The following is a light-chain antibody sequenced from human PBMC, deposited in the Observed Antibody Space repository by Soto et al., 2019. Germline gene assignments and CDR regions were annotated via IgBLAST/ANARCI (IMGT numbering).Light chain of an antibody. CDR2: EVS. Sequence: QSALTQPASVSGSPGQSITISCTGTSSDVGAYNYVSWYQQHPGKAPNLMIYEVSNRPSGVSNRFSGSKSGNTASLTISGLQAEDEADYYCSSYTSSSTGVFGGGTKLTVL. J-gene: IGLJ3*02. CDR1: SSDVGAYNY. V-gene: IGLV2-14*01. CDR3: SSYTSSSTGV.